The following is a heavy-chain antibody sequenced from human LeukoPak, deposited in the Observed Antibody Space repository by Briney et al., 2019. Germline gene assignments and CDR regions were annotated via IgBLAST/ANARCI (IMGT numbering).Heavy chain of an antibody. CDR1: GFTFSSYE. D-gene: IGHD3-10*02. Sequence: GGSLRLSCAASGFTFSSYEMNWVRKAPGKGLERVSYISSSGSTIYYADSVKGRFTISRDNAKNSPYLQMNSLRAEDTAVYYCAELGITMIGGVWGKGTTVTISS. CDR3: AELGITMIGGV. CDR2: ISSSGSTI. V-gene: IGHV3-48*03. J-gene: IGHJ6*04.